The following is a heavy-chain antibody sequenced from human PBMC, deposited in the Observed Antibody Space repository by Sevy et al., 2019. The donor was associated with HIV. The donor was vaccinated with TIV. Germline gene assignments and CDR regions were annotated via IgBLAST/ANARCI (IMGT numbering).Heavy chain of an antibody. D-gene: IGHD3-10*01. V-gene: IGHV3-73*01. J-gene: IGHJ4*02. Sequence: GGSLRLSCAASGFTFSGSDMHWVRQASGKGLEWVGRIRSKAKNYATAYAASVKGRFTISRDDSKNTAYLQMNSLKTEDTAVYFCTPAVYGFDYWGQGTLVTVSS. CDR1: GFTFSGSD. CDR2: IRSKAKNYAT. CDR3: TPAVYGFDY.